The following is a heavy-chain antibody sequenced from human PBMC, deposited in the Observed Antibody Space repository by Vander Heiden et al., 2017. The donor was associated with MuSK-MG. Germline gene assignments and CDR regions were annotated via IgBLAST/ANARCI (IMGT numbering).Heavy chain of an antibody. CDR3: AKDQLMDTAMGYGMDV. CDR2: ISWNSGSI. CDR1: GFTFDDYA. V-gene: IGHV3-9*01. J-gene: IGHJ6*02. D-gene: IGHD5-18*01. Sequence: EVQLVESGGGLVQPGRSLRLSCAASGFTFDDYAMHWVRQAPGKGLEWVSGISWNSGSIGYADSVKGRFTISRDNAKNSLYLQMNSLRAEDTALYYCAKDQLMDTAMGYGMDVWGQGTTVTVSS.